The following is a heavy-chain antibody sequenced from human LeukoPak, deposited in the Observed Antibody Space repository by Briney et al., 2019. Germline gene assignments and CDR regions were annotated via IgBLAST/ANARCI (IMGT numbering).Heavy chain of an antibody. V-gene: IGHV4-34*01. J-gene: IGHJ5*02. CDR2: INHSGST. Sequence: ETLSLTCAVYGGSFSGYYWSWIRQPPGKGLEWIGEINHSGSTNYNPSLKSRVTISVDTSKNQFSLKLSSVTAADTAVYYCARTTSGNWFDPWGQGTLVTVSS. D-gene: IGHD2-2*01. CDR1: GGSFSGYY. CDR3: ARTTSGNWFDP.